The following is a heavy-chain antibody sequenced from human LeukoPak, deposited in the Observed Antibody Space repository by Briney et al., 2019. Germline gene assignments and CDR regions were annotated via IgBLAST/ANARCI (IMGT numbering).Heavy chain of an antibody. J-gene: IGHJ5*02. D-gene: IGHD4-11*01. Sequence: SVKVSCKASGGTFSSYAISWVRQAPGQGLEWMGGIIPIFGTANYAQKFQGRVTITADESTSTAYMELSSLRSEDTAAYYCARRPTTVSNWFDPWGQGTLVTVSS. CDR3: ARRPTTVSNWFDP. CDR2: IIPIFGTA. CDR1: GGTFSSYA. V-gene: IGHV1-69*13.